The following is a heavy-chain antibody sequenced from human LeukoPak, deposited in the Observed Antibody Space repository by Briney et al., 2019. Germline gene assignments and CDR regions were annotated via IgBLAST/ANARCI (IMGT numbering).Heavy chain of an antibody. J-gene: IGHJ4*02. CDR3: ARDMSRGLYYDSSYFDY. Sequence: SETLSLTCTVSSGSISSSSYYWGWIRQPPGKGLEWIGSIYYSGSTYYNPSLKSRVTISVDTSKNQFSLKLSSVTAADTAVYYCARDMSRGLYYDSSYFDYWGQGTLVTVSS. V-gene: IGHV4-39*07. CDR1: SGSISSSSYY. D-gene: IGHD3-22*01. CDR2: IYYSGST.